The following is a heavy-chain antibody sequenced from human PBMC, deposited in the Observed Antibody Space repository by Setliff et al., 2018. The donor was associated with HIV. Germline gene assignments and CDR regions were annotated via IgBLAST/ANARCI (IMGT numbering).Heavy chain of an antibody. CDR3: ARHPDTAMVTY. D-gene: IGHD5-18*01. CDR2: IYHSGST. V-gene: IGHV4-38-2*01. CDR1: GYSISSGYY. J-gene: IGHJ4*02. Sequence: PSETLSLTCAVSGYSISSGYYWGCIRQPPEKGLEWIGSIYHSGSTYYNPSLKSRVTISVDTSKNEFSLKLSSVTAADTAVYYCARHPDTAMVTYWGQGTLVTVSS.